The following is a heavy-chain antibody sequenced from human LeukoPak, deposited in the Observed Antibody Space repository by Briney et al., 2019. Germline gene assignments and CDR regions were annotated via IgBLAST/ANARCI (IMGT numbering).Heavy chain of an antibody. J-gene: IGHJ4*02. Sequence: GGSLRLSCAASGFTFYDYTMHWVGQTPGKGLEWVSGISWDGDNTYYADSVKGRFTISRDNNKTSLSLQMNSLRTEHTAFYYCAKDSLQQIALAGTAFDYWGQGTLVTVSS. CDR1: GFTFYDYT. CDR2: ISWDGDNT. D-gene: IGHD6-19*01. V-gene: IGHV3-43*01. CDR3: AKDSLQQIALAGTAFDY.